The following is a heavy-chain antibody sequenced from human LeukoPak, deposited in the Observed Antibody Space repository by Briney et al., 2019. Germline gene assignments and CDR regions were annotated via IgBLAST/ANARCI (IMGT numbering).Heavy chain of an antibody. CDR1: GYTFTSYA. V-gene: IGHV7-4-1*02. J-gene: IGHJ4*02. D-gene: IGHD3-10*01. CDR2: INTNTGNP. Sequence: GESLKISCKASGYTFTSYAMNWVRQAPGQGLEWMGWINTNTGNPTYAQGFTGRFVFSLDTSVSTAYLQISSLKAEDTAVYYCARDLQVRGVIMGGYWGQGTLVTVSS. CDR3: ARDLQVRGVIMGGY.